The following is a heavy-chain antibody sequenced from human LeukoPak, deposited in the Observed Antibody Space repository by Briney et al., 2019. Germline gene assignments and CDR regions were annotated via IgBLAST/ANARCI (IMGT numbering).Heavy chain of an antibody. V-gene: IGHV4-4*07. CDR2: IHTSGST. D-gene: IGHD6-6*01. Sequence: SETLSLTCTVSGGSITSYYWTYIRQPAGKGLEWIGRIHTSGSTNYNPSLKSRVTMSVDASKNQFSLNLSSVTAADTAMYYCAREFSGTSIAARVFDSWGQGTLVTVSS. CDR3: AREFSGTSIAARVFDS. J-gene: IGHJ4*02. CDR1: GGSITSYY.